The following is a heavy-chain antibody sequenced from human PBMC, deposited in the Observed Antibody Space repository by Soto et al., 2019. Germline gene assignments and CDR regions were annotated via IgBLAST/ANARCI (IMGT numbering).Heavy chain of an antibody. J-gene: IGHJ6*02. V-gene: IGHV5-10-1*01. CDR1: GYSFTSYW. Sequence: GESLKISCKGSGYSFTSYWISWVRQMPGKGLEWMGRIDPSDSYTNYSPSFQGRVTISADKSISTAYLQWSSLKASDTAMYYCASRLATVTTYYYYGMDVWGQGTTVTVSS. D-gene: IGHD4-17*01. CDR2: IDPSDSYT. CDR3: ASRLATVTTYYYYGMDV.